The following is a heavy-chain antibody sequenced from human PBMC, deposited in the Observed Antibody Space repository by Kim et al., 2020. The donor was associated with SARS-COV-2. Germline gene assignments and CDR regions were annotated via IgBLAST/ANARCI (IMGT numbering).Heavy chain of an antibody. Sequence: YASLEECRFTVSSATAKSTLELQMDSLRAEDTAVYYCARGDPGAATYFDSWGQGTLVTVSS. D-gene: IGHD1-26*01. CDR3: ARGDPGAATYFDS. J-gene: IGHJ4*02. V-gene: IGHV3-74*01.